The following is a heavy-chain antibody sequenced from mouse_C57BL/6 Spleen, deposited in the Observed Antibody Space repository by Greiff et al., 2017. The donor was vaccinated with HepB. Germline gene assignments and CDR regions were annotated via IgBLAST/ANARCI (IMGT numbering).Heavy chain of an antibody. CDR2: IYPGDGDT. CDR3: ARSVYYGSSSAWFAY. CDR1: GYAFSSYW. V-gene: IGHV1-80*01. Sequence: QVQLQQSGAELVKPGASVKISCKASGYAFSSYWMNWVKQRPGKGLEWIGQIYPGDGDTNYNGKFKGKATLTADKSSSTAYMQLSSLTSEDSAVYFCARSVYYGSSSAWFAYWGQGTLVTVSA. D-gene: IGHD1-1*01. J-gene: IGHJ3*01.